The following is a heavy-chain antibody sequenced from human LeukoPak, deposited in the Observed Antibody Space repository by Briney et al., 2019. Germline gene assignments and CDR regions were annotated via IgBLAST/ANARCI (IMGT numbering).Heavy chain of an antibody. CDR1: GGSISTSNW. CDR2: IYHSGST. CDR3: ARGSGTIFRYYGMDV. J-gene: IGHJ6*02. V-gene: IGHV4-4*02. D-gene: IGHD3-9*01. Sequence: PSETLSLTCTISGGSISTSNWWSWVRQPPGKGLEWIGEIYHSGSTNYNPSLKSRVTISVDKSKNQFSLKLSSVTAADTAVYYCARGSGTIFRYYGMDVWGQGTTVTVSS.